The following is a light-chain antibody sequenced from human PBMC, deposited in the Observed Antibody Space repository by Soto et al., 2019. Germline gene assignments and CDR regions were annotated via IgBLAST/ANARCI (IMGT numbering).Light chain of an antibody. Sequence: QSVLTQPPSLSAAPGQRVTISCSGSSSNIGKNSVSWYQLLPGTVPKLLIYINDQRPSGVPARFSGSTSGTSASLAISGPQSDDEAHYYCATWDDSLNAAVFGGGTQLTVL. J-gene: IGLJ7*01. V-gene: IGLV1-44*01. CDR1: SSNIGKNS. CDR2: IND. CDR3: ATWDDSLNAAV.